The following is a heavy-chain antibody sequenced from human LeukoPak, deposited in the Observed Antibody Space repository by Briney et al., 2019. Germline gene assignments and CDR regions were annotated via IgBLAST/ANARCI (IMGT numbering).Heavy chain of an antibody. CDR2: ISTYNGGT. J-gene: IGHJ4*02. CDR3: ARDRGLYTGSYPIDY. D-gene: IGHD1-26*01. V-gene: IGHV1-18*01. Sequence: GASVKVSCKASGCTFTSYGFSWVRQAPGQGLEWMGWISTYNGGTNYAQKLQGRVTMTTDTSTSTAYMELRSLRSDDTAVYYCARDRGLYTGSYPIDYWGQGTLVIVSS. CDR1: GCTFTSYG.